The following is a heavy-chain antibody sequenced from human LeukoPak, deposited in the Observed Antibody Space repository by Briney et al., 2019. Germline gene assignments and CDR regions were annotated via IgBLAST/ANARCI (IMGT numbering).Heavy chain of an antibody. CDR1: GGSISSSSYY. J-gene: IGHJ4*02. CDR2: IYTSGST. D-gene: IGHD3-22*01. V-gene: IGHV4-61*02. Sequence: SETLSLTCTVSGGSISSSSYYWSWIRQPAGKGLEWIGRIYTSGSTTYNPSLKSRVTISGDTSENQFSLRLSSVTAADTAVYYCARASYSYDISGWVPFDYWGQGTLVTVSS. CDR3: ARASYSYDISGWVPFDY.